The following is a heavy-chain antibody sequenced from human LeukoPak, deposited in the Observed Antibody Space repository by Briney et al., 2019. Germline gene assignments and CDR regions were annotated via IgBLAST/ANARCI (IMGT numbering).Heavy chain of an antibody. CDR3: ATAYYDSSGYYGWFDP. Sequence: ASVKVSCKVSGYTLTELSMHWVRQAPGKGLEWMGCFDPEDGETIYAQKFQGRVTMTEDTSTDTAYMELSSLRSEDTAVYYCATAYYDSSGYYGWFDPWGQGTLVTVCS. J-gene: IGHJ5*02. CDR1: GYTLTELS. V-gene: IGHV1-24*01. D-gene: IGHD3-22*01. CDR2: FDPEDGET.